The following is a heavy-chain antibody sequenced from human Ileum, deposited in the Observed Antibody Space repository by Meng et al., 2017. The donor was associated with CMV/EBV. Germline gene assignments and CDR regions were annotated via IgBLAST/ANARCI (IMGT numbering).Heavy chain of an antibody. Sequence: LVQSATGMKPPSASLKVSRNASGDISPVYYMHCIRLAPGQGLDCMGQIRLNSGDTHYAQKFQGRVTMTRDMSIITAYMELSSLMSDDTAVYYCARENWVYNYWGQGTLVTVSS. V-gene: IGHV1-2*06. CDR2: IRLNSGDT. J-gene: IGHJ4*02. CDR3: ARENWVYNY. D-gene: IGHD7-27*01. CDR1: GDISPVYY.